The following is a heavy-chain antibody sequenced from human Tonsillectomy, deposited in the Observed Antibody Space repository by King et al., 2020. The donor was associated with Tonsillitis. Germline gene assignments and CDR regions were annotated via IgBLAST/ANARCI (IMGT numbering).Heavy chain of an antibody. Sequence: QLQESGPGLVKPSETLSLICIVSGGSISSSSHYWGWIRQPPGKGLHWVGSIFYSGSTYYNPSLRSRVTISVDTSKNQFSLKLNSVTAADTAVYYCARPGGGDPFGPWGQGTPVTVS. CDR3: ARPGGGDPFGP. J-gene: IGHJ5*02. CDR2: IFYSGST. D-gene: IGHD3-16*01. CDR1: GGSISSSSHY. V-gene: IGHV4-39*01.